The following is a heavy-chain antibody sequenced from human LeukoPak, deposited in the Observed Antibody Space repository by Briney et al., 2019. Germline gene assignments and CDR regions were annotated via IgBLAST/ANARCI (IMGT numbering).Heavy chain of an antibody. J-gene: IGHJ4*02. Sequence: GGSLRLSCAASGFTFSDSYMTWVRQAPGKGVEWVAYISGSGHDINYSDSVKGRFTISRDNSKNTLYLQMNSLRAEDTAVYCCARGPSGYHNTGGQGTLVTVSS. D-gene: IGHD5-12*01. CDR1: GFTFSDSY. CDR2: ISGSGHDI. V-gene: IGHV3-11*06. CDR3: ARGPSGYHNT.